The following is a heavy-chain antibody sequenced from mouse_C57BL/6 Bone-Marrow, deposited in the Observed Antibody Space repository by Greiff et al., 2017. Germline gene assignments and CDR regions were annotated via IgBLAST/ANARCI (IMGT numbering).Heavy chain of an antibody. V-gene: IGHV1-59*01. J-gene: IGHJ4*01. CDR3: ARSRLLYYAMDY. D-gene: IGHD1-1*01. CDR2: IDPSDSYT. CDR1: GYTFTSYW. Sequence: QVQLQQPGAELVRPGTSVKLSCKASGYTFTSYWMHWVKQRPGQGLEWIGVIDPSDSYTNYNQKFKGKATLTVDTSSSTAYMQLSSLTSEDSAVYYCARSRLLYYAMDYWGQGTSVTVSS.